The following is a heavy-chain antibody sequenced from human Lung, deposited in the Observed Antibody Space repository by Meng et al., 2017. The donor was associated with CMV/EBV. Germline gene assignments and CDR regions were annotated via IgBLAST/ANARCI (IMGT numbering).Heavy chain of an antibody. CDR1: GFTFSSYW. CDR2: IKSDGSST. D-gene: IGHD3-22*01. J-gene: IGHJ5*02. V-gene: IGHV3-74*01. CDR3: ARAYDSSGYLNWFDP. Sequence: SGFTFSSYWMHWGRQAPGKGLVWVSRIKSDGSSTSYADSVKGRFTISRDNAKNTLYLQMNSLRAEDTAVYYCARAYDSSGYLNWFDPWGQGTLVTVSS.